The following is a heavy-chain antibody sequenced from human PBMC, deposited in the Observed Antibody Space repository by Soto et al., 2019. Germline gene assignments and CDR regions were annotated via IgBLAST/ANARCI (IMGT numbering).Heavy chain of an antibody. CDR1: GYSFTSYW. D-gene: IGHD3-9*01. J-gene: IGHJ4*02. Sequence: PGESLKISCKGSGYSFTSYWISWVRQMPGKGLEWMGRIDPSDSYTNYSPSFQGHVTISADKSISTAYLQWSSLKASDTAMYYCARHPSHDNYDIFLDSWGQGTLVTVSS. CDR2: IDPSDSYT. CDR3: ARHPSHDNYDIFLDS. V-gene: IGHV5-10-1*01.